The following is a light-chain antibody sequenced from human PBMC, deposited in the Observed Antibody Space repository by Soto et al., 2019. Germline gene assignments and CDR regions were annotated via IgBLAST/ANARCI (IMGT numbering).Light chain of an antibody. V-gene: IGKV3-11*01. CDR2: DAS. CDR1: QSVSSS. J-gene: IGKJ2*01. CDR3: QQRSNWPPYT. Sequence: EIVLTQSPATLSLSPGERATLSCRASQSVSSSLAWYQQKPGQAPRLLIYDASNMATGIPARFSGSGSGTDFPLTISSLEPEDFAVYYCQQRSNWPPYTFGQGTKLEIK.